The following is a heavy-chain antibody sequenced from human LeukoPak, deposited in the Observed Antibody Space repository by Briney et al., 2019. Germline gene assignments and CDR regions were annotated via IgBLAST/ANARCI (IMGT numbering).Heavy chain of an antibody. J-gene: IGHJ4*02. CDR1: GLTFSRHA. V-gene: IGHV3-48*02. Sequence: PGGSLRLSCEVSGLTFSRHAMNWVRQAPGKGLQWVSHISSSGSTKYYTDSVKGRFTISRDNAKNSLYLEVNSLRDEDTALYYCALYFYDSSGYHSFDYWGQGPLVTVSS. D-gene: IGHD3-22*01. CDR3: ALYFYDSSGYHSFDY. CDR2: ISSSGSTK.